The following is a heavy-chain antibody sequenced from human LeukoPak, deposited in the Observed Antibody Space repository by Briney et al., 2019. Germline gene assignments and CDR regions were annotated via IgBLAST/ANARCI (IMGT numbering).Heavy chain of an antibody. D-gene: IGHD2-2*02. CDR3: AREYCTTNNCYNWGLGY. J-gene: IGHJ4*02. Sequence: GGSLRPSCAASGFSFSTYTMRWVRQAPGKGLEYVSGIASNGGSKDYANSVKGRFTISRDNFKNTVYLQMGSLRAEDMAVYYCAREYCTTNNCYNWGLGYWGQGTLVTVSS. V-gene: IGHV3-64*01. CDR2: IASNGGSK. CDR1: GFSFSTYT.